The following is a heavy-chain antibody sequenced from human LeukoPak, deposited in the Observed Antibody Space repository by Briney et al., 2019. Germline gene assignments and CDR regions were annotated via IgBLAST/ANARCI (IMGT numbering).Heavy chain of an antibody. CDR2: IYYSGGT. J-gene: IGHJ4*02. CDR3: ARLRVTGTRYFDY. D-gene: IGHD6-19*01. Sequence: SETLSLTCAVSGGSIINGGYSWSWIRQPPGKGLEWIGHIYYSGGTYYNPSLKSRVTISVDTSKNQFSLKLKSVTATDTAVYYCARLRVTGTRYFDYWGQGTLVTVSS. CDR1: GGSIINGGYS. V-gene: IGHV4-30-4*07.